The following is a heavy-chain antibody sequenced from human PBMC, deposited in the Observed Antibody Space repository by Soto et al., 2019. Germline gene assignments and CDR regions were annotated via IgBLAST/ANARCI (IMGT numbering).Heavy chain of an antibody. CDR1: GGTFSSHA. J-gene: IGHJ4*02. Sequence: SSVKVSCKASGGTFSSHAISWVRQTTGQGLEWMGGIIPIFGTANYAQKFQGRVTITADESTSTAYMELSSLRSEDTAVYYCARPGNPSDFWSGYFPEYYFDYWGQGTLVTVS. CDR3: ARPGNPSDFWSGYFPEYYFDY. D-gene: IGHD3-3*01. V-gene: IGHV1-69*13. CDR2: IIPIFGTA.